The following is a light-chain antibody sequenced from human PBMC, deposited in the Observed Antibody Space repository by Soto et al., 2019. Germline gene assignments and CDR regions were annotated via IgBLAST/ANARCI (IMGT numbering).Light chain of an antibody. V-gene: IGKV3-15*01. CDR3: QQYGSSPF. J-gene: IGKJ4*01. CDR1: QSVSSN. Sequence: EIVMTQSPATLSVSPGERATLSCRASQSVSSNLAWYQQKPGQAPRLLIYGASTRATDVPARFSGSGSGTEFTLTISSLQSEDFAVYYCQQYGSSPFFGGGTKVDIK. CDR2: GAS.